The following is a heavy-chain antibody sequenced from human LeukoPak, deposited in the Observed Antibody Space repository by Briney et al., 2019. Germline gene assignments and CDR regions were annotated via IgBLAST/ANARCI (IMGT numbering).Heavy chain of an antibody. CDR2: LKRKIDGGTI. D-gene: IGHD6-19*01. Sequence: GGSLRLSCAASGFIFSNAWMSWVRQTPGKGLEGVGRLKRKIDGGTIDYAAPVKGRFTISRDDSKNTLYLQINSLETEDTGVYYCTTGGWYGGDFWGQGTLVTVSS. CDR3: TTGGWYGGDF. J-gene: IGHJ4*02. V-gene: IGHV3-15*01. CDR1: GFIFSNAW.